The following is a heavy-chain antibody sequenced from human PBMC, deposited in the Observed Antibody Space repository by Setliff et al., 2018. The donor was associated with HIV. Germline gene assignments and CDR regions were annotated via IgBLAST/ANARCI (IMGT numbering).Heavy chain of an antibody. J-gene: IGHJ4*02. Sequence: PGGSLRLSCSASGFTFSNYWMHWVRQAPGKGLVWVARINPGGTYTSYADSVKGRFTISRDNAENSLYLQMNSLRADDTAVYFCARGLDYWGQGTLVTVSS. CDR1: GFTFSNYW. CDR2: INPGGTYT. V-gene: IGHV3-74*01. CDR3: ARGLDY.